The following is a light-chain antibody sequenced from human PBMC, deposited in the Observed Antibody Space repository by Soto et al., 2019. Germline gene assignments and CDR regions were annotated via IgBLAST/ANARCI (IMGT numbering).Light chain of an antibody. J-gene: IGKJ1*01. CDR2: ATS. Sequence: DIQMTQSPSTLSASVGDRVTISCRTSQSISNNLAWYQQKPGKVPKLLIYATSSLQGGVPSRFSGSGSGTDFTLTISSLQPEDFATYYCQQSYSIPPTFGQGTKVEIK. CDR1: QSISNN. V-gene: IGKV1-39*01. CDR3: QQSYSIPPT.